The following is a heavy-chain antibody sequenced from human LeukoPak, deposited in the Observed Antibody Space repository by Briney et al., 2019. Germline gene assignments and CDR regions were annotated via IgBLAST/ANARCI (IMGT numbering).Heavy chain of an antibody. D-gene: IGHD6-13*01. Sequence: PGGSLRLSCAASGFTFSSYAMSWVRQAPGKGLEWVSAISGSGGSTYYADSVKGRFTISRDNSKNTLYLQMNSLRAEDTAVYYCAKHPGHGDSSSWSYSFHFWGQGTLVTVSS. V-gene: IGHV3-23*01. J-gene: IGHJ4*02. CDR2: ISGSGGST. CDR1: GFTFSSYA. CDR3: AKHPGHGDSSSWSYSFHF.